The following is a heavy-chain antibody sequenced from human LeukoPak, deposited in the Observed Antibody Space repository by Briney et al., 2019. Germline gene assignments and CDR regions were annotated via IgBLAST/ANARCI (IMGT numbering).Heavy chain of an antibody. D-gene: IGHD3-22*01. V-gene: IGHV1-69*13. CDR3: AGAWYYYDSSGYWPLDY. CDR1: GGTFSSYA. J-gene: IGHJ4*02. CDR2: IIPIFGTA. Sequence: ASVKVSCKASGGTFSSYAISWVRQAPGQGLEWMGGIIPIFGTANYAQKFQGRVTITADESTSTAYMELSSLRSEDTAVYYCAGAWYYYDSSGYWPLDYWGQGTLVTVSS.